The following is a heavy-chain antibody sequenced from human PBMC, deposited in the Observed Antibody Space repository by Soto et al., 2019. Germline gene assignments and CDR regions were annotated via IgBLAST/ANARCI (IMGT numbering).Heavy chain of an antibody. CDR1: GFTVSSNY. CDR3: AIIQASDSSGWYGFDY. D-gene: IGHD6-19*01. V-gene: IGHV3-53*04. J-gene: IGHJ4*02. Sequence: EVQLVESGGGLVQPGGSLRLSCAASGFTVSSNYMSWVRQAPGKGLEWVSVIYSGGSTYYADSVKGRFTISRHNSKNTLYLQMNSLRAEDTAVYYCAIIQASDSSGWYGFDYWGQGTLVTVSS. CDR2: IYSGGST.